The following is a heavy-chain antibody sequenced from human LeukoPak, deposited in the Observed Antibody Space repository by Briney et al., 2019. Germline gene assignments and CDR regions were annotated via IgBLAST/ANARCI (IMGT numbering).Heavy chain of an antibody. Sequence: GGSLRLSCAASGFTFSSYSMNWVRQAPGKGLEWVSSISSSSSYIYYADSVKGRFTISRDNAKNSLYLQMNSLRAEDTAVYYCARAPEEQWFSDYWGQGTLVTVSS. CDR2: ISSSSSYI. D-gene: IGHD6-19*01. CDR1: GFTFSSYS. CDR3: ARAPEEQWFSDY. V-gene: IGHV3-21*01. J-gene: IGHJ4*02.